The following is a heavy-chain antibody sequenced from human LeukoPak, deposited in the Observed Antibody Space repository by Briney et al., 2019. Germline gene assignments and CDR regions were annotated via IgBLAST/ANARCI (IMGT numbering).Heavy chain of an antibody. Sequence: GGSLRLSCSASGYSMTWVRQAPEKGLEWVANIDGSERNYVDSVRGRFSISRDNAKNTLYLQMNSLRAEDTAVYFRARDPSAFAGYFDFWGQGTLVTASS. J-gene: IGHJ4*02. CDR2: IDGSER. D-gene: IGHD3-10*01. CDR1: GYS. V-gene: IGHV3-7*01. CDR3: ARDPSAFAGYFDF.